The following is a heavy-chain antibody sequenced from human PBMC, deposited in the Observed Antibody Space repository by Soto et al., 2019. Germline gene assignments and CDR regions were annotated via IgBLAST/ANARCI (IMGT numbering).Heavy chain of an antibody. CDR3: AHIMGGRGGSFGDLANFDD. D-gene: IGHD3-10*01. Sequence: SGPSCEPTQTLTLTCTFSGFSLSTSGVGVGWIRQPPGKALEWLALIYWDDDKRYSPSLKSRLTITKDTSKNQVVLTMTNMDPVDTATYYCAHIMGGRGGSFGDLANFDDWGQGTLVTVSS. CDR2: IYWDDDK. CDR1: GFSLSTSGVG. J-gene: IGHJ4*02. V-gene: IGHV2-5*02.